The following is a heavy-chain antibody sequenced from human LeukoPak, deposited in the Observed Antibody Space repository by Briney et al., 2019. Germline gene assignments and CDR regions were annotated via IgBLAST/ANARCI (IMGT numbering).Heavy chain of an antibody. V-gene: IGHV1-8*01. CDR2: MNPNSGNT. CDR3: ARARGGYRAFDI. Sequence: ASVKVSCKASGYTFTSYDINWVRQATGQGLEWMGWMNPNSGNTGYAQKFQGRVTMTRNTSTSTAYMELSSLRSEDTAVYYCARARGGYRAFDIWGQGTMVTVSS. D-gene: IGHD3-10*01. CDR1: GYTFTSYD. J-gene: IGHJ3*02.